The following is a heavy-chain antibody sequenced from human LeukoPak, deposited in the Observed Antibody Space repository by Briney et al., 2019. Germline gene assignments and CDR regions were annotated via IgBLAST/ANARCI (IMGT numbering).Heavy chain of an antibody. J-gene: IGHJ6*04. Sequence: SQTLSLTCTVSGGSISSGSYYWSWIRQPAGKGPEWIGRIYTSGSTNYNPSLKSRVTISVDTSKNQFSLKLSSVTAADTAVYYCAKLGYCSSTSCPDYYYYYGMGVWGKGTTVTVSS. V-gene: IGHV4-61*02. D-gene: IGHD2-2*01. CDR3: AKLGYCSSTSCPDYYYYYGMGV. CDR1: GGSISSGSYY. CDR2: IYTSGST.